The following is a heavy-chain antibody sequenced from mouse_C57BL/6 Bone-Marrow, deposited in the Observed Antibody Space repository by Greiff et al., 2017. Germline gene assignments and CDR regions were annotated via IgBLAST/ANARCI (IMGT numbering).Heavy chain of an antibody. D-gene: IGHD2-4*01. CDR1: GFTFSSYG. CDR3: ARPYDYDDGYYYAMDY. Sequence: EVQGVESGGDLVKPGGSLKLSCAASGFTFSSYGMSWVRQTPDKRLEWVATISSGGSYTYYPDSVQGRFTISRDNAKNTLYLQTSRLTSEDTAMYYCARPYDYDDGYYYAMDYWGQGTSVTVSS. CDR2: ISSGGSYT. V-gene: IGHV5-6*01. J-gene: IGHJ4*01.